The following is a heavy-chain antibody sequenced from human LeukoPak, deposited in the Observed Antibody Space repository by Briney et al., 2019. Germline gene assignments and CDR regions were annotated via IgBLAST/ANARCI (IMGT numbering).Heavy chain of an antibody. CDR2: IYHSGRT. V-gene: IGHV4-38-2*02. CDR1: GYSISSGYY. J-gene: IGHJ4*02. Sequence: PSETLSLTCTVSGYSISSGYYWGWIRPPPGKGFEWIGNIYHSGRTYYNPSLKSRVTISVDTSKNQFSLKLSSVTAADTAVYYCARRTTYFGWIPSESPSCFDYWGQGTLVTVSS. D-gene: IGHD3-9*01. CDR3: ARRTTYFGWIPSESPSCFDY.